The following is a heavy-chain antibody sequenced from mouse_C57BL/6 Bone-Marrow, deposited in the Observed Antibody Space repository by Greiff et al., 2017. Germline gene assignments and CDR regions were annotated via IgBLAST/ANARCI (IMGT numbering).Heavy chain of an antibody. J-gene: IGHJ2*01. V-gene: IGHV1-54*01. CDR3: ARWGGSSPFDD. CDR1: GYAFTNYL. Sequence: VKLQQSGAELVRPGTSVKVSCKASGYAFTNYLIEWVKQRPGQGLEWIGVINPGSGGTNYNEKFKGKATLTADKSSSTAYMQLSSLTSEDSAVYFCARWGGSSPFDDWGQGTTLTVSS. CDR2: INPGSGGT. D-gene: IGHD1-1*01.